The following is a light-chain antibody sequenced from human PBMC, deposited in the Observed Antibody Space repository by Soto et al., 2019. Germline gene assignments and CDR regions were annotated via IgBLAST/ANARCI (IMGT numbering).Light chain of an antibody. V-gene: IGLV2-23*01. J-gene: IGLJ3*02. CDR1: SSDIGKYNL. CDR3: CSYAGTNTWV. CDR2: EAD. Sequence: QSVLTQPASVSASPGQSITISCSGASSDIGKYNLVSWYQQHPGKAPKVMIYEADKRPSGVSNRFSGSRSGNSASLTISGLQAEDEAVYYCCSYAGTNTWVFGGGTQLTVL.